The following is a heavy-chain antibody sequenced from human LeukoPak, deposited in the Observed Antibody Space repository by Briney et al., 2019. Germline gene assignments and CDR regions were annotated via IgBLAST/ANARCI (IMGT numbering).Heavy chain of an antibody. Sequence: GGSLRLSCAASGFAFSSHVMQWVRQAPGKGLEWVAVIAYDGSTKYYADSVKGRFTISRDNSKSTLYLQMNSLRAEATAVYYCAKESGSRSYGAYFPHWGQGTLVTVSS. CDR1: GFAFSSHV. J-gene: IGHJ1*01. CDR3: AKESGSRSYGAYFPH. V-gene: IGHV3-30*18. CDR2: IAYDGSTK. D-gene: IGHD6-13*01.